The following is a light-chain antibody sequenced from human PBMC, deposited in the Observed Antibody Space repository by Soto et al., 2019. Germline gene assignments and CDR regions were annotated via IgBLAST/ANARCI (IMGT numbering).Light chain of an antibody. V-gene: IGKV3-20*01. CDR3: QQYGSSGT. CDR1: QSVSNNY. Sequence: EIVLTQSPGTLSLSPGERATLSCRASQSVSNNYLAWYQQKPGKAPRLLIYGASNRATGIPDRLSGSGSGTDYTLTIRRLEPEDFAVYYCQQYGSSGTFGQGTKVDIK. CDR2: GAS. J-gene: IGKJ1*01.